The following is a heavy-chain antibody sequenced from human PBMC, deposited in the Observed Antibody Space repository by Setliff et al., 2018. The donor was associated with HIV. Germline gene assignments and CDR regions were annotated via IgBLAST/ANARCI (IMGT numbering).Heavy chain of an antibody. CDR1: DASYSGTNHY. Sequence: SETLSLTCTLSDASYSGTNHYWGWIRQPPGKGLEWIGSIDDSGMTYYSPSLRRRVTSSVDPSKIQFSLKLSSVAAADTAVYYCVRQAFYYASGTYSHFYMDVWGKGIAVTVSS. D-gene: IGHD3-10*01. CDR2: IDDSGMT. V-gene: IGHV4-39*01. CDR3: VRQAFYYASGTYSHFYMDV. J-gene: IGHJ6*03.